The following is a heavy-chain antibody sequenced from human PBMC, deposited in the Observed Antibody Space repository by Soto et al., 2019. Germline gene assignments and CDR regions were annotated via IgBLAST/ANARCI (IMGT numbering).Heavy chain of an antibody. CDR2: ISSSGSTI. CDR3: EVLRVAAAGTDDY. CDR1: GLTFSSYE. D-gene: IGHD6-13*01. Sequence: PGGSLRLSCAASGLTFSSYEMNWVRQAPGKGLEWVSYISSSGSTIYYADSVKGRFTISRDNAKNSLYLQMNSLRAEDTAVYYCEVLRVAAAGTDDYWGQGTLVTVSS. V-gene: IGHV3-48*03. J-gene: IGHJ4*02.